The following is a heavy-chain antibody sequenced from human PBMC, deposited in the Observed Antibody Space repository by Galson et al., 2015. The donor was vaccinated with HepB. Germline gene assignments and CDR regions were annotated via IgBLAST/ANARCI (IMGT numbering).Heavy chain of an antibody. V-gene: IGHV3-53*01. CDR2: IYSGGST. D-gene: IGHD3-10*01. CDR3: AREVWFGEFGPRAFDI. J-gene: IGHJ3*02. Sequence: SLRLSCADSGFTFGDYAMSWFRQAQGKGLEWVSVIYSGGSTYYADSVKGRFTISRDNSKSTLYLQMNSLRAEDTAVYYCAREVWFGEFGPRAFDIWGQGTMVTVSS. CDR1: GFTFGDYA.